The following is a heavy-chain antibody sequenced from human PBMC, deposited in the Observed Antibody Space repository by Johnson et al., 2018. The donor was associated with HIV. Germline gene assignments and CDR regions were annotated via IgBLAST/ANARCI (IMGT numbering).Heavy chain of an antibody. CDR2: ISGSGHST. CDR3: AKEKLELRTGDAFDI. Sequence: VQPVESGGGLVQPGGSLRLSCAASGFTFSSFAMSWGRQAPGKGLEWVAAISGSGHSTYYADAVTGQFTISRDSSKNTLYLQLNSRRADATAVYYCAKEKLELRTGDAFDIWGQGTMVTVSS. J-gene: IGHJ3*02. V-gene: IGHV3-23*04. D-gene: IGHD1-7*01. CDR1: GFTFSSFA.